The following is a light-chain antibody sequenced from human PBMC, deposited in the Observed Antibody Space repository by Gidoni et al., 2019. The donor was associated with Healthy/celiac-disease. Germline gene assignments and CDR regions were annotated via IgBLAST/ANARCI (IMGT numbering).Light chain of an antibody. V-gene: IGKV3-11*01. Sequence: DIVLTQSPATLSLSPGERATLSCRASQSISSYLAWYQQKPCQAPRLLIYDASHRATGIPARFSGSGSGTDFTLTISSLEPEDFAVYYCQQRSNWRWTFGQGTKVEIK. CDR2: DAS. CDR1: QSISSY. J-gene: IGKJ1*01. CDR3: QQRSNWRWT.